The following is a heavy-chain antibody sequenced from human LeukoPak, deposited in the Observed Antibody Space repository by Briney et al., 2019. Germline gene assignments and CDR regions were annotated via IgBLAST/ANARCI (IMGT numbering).Heavy chain of an antibody. CDR3: ARDRRDYVGQSIDY. CDR2: ISGTGDST. V-gene: IGHV3-23*01. D-gene: IGHD4/OR15-4a*01. Sequence: GGSLRLSCAASAFTFSSYAMSWVRQAPGKGLEWVSVISGTGDSTYYADSVKGRFTISRDNAKNSLYLQMNSLRAEDTAVYYCARDRRDYVGQSIDYWGQGTLVTVSS. J-gene: IGHJ4*02. CDR1: AFTFSSYA.